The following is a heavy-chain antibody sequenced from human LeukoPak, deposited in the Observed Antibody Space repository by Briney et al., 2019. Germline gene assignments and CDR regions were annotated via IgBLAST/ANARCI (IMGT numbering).Heavy chain of an antibody. CDR3: ARGGEPGIAAAQAWFDP. D-gene: IGHD6-13*01. J-gene: IGHJ5*02. CDR1: GGTFSSYA. V-gene: IGHV1-69*01. CDR2: IIPIFGTA. Sequence: ASVKVSCKASGGTFSSYAISWVRQAPGQGLEWMGGIIPIFGTANYAQKSQGRVTITADESTSTAYMELSSLRSEDTAVYYCARGGEPGIAAAQAWFDPWGQGTLVTVSS.